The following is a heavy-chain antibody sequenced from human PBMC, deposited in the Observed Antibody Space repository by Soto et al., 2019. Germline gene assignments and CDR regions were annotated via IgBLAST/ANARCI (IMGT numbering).Heavy chain of an antibody. CDR3: ASFQGSSSSNYYYYGMDV. CDR2: IIPIFGTA. D-gene: IGHD6-6*01. V-gene: IGHV1-69*01. CDR1: GGTFSSYA. J-gene: IGHJ6*02. Sequence: QVQLVQSGAEVKKPGSSVKVSCKASGGTFSSYAISWVRQAPAQGLEWMGGIIPIFGTANYAQKFQGRVTITADESTSTAYMELSSLRSEDTAVYYCASFQGSSSSNYYYYGMDVWGQGTTVTVSS.